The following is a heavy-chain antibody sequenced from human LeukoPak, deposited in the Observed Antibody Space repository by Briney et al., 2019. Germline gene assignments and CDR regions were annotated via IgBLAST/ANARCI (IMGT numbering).Heavy chain of an antibody. V-gene: IGHV3-74*01. CDR3: ARGDDYVSGSFDY. D-gene: IGHD3-10*01. CDR2: LNSDGSST. CDR1: GFTFSSYW. J-gene: IGHJ4*02. Sequence: GGSLRLSCAASGFTFSSYWMHCVRQVPGKGLVWVSRLNSDGSSTRYADSVKGRFTISRDNARNTLYLQMASLRAEDTAVYYCARGDDYVSGSFDYWGQGTLVTVSS.